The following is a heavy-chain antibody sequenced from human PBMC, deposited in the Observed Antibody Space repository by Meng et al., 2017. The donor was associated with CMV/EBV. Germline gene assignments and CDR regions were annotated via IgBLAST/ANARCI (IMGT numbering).Heavy chain of an antibody. D-gene: IGHD6-13*01. CDR3: ARGGIAAAGPFDY. Sequence: QVQQKEGGGGVLKPSETPSLTAAVYGGSFSGYYWSWIRQPPGKGLEWIGEINHSGSTNYNPSLKRRVTISVDTSKNQFSLKLSSVTAADTAVYYCARGGIAAAGPFDYWGQGTLVTVSS. CDR1: GGSFSGYY. J-gene: IGHJ4*02. CDR2: INHSGST. V-gene: IGHV4-34*01.